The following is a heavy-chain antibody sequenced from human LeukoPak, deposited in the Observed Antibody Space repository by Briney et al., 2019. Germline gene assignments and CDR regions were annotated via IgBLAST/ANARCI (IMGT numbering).Heavy chain of an antibody. V-gene: IGHV4-59*01. CDR3: ARDGMVREVGREYYHYNGMDV. D-gene: IGHD3-10*01. CDR1: GGSISSYY. CDR2: IFYSGST. Sequence: PSETLSLTCTVPGGSISSYYWSWIRQPPGKGLEWIGYIFYSGSTNYNPSLKSRLTISVDTSKNQFSLKLSSVTAADTAVYYCARDGMVREVGREYYHYNGMDVWGQGTTVTVSS. J-gene: IGHJ6*02.